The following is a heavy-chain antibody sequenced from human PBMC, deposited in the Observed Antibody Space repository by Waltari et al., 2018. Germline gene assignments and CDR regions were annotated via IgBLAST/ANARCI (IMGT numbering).Heavy chain of an antibody. Sequence: QVQLVQSGAEVKKPGASVKVSCKASGYTFTSYGISWVRQAPGQGLEWMGWSSAYKGNTNEARKLQGRVTMTTDTSTGTAYRGLGSLGSDDTAVYYCARDWSPHIAGAAPGDYWGQGTLVTVSS. CDR3: ARDWSPHIAGAAPGDY. CDR1: GYTFTSYG. CDR2: SSAYKGNT. J-gene: IGHJ4*02. V-gene: IGHV1-18*01. D-gene: IGHD6-19*01.